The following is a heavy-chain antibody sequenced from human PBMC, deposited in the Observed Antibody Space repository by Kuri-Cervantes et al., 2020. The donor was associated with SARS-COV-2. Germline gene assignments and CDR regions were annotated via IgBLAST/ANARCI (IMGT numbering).Heavy chain of an antibody. CDR2: IYYSGST. CDR3: ARDTGPPSGFDY. CDR1: GGSISGYY. Sequence: GSLRLSCTVSGGSISGYYWSWIRQPPGKGLEWIGYIYYSGSTIYNPSLKSRVTISLDTSKNQFSLKLNSVTAADTAVYYCARDTGPPSGFDYWGQGTLVTVSS. V-gene: IGHV4-59*01. D-gene: IGHD3-10*01. J-gene: IGHJ4*02.